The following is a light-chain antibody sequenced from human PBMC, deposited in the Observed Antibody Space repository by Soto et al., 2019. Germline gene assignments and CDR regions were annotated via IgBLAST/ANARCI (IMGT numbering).Light chain of an antibody. CDR3: QQFGNSPP. CDR1: QSVSSSY. J-gene: IGKJ5*01. V-gene: IGKV3-20*01. Sequence: EIVLTQSPGTLSLSPGEGVTLSCRASQSVSSSYLAWYQQKPGQAPRLLIYGASSRATGIPDRFSGSGSGTDFTLTISRLEPEDFAVYYCQQFGNSPPFGQGTRLEIK. CDR2: GAS.